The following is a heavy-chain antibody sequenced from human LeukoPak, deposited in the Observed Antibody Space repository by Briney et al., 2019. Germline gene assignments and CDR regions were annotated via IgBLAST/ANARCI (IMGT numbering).Heavy chain of an antibody. Sequence: PGGSLRLSCAASGFTFSSYAMSWVRQAPGKGLEWVSYISSSGSTIYYADSVKGRFTISRDNAKNSLYLQMNSPRVEDTAVYYCARDGVIYSFDPWGQGTLVTVSS. CDR2: ISSSGSTI. V-gene: IGHV3-48*03. CDR3: ARDGVIYSFDP. D-gene: IGHD2-21*01. J-gene: IGHJ5*02. CDR1: GFTFSSYA.